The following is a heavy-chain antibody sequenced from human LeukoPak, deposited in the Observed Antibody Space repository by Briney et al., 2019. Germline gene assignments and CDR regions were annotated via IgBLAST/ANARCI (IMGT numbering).Heavy chain of an antibody. J-gene: IGHJ5*02. CDR2: IYYSGST. CDR3: ARDLTMVRGVIYHWFDP. D-gene: IGHD3-10*01. V-gene: IGHV4-59*01. Sequence: PSETLSLTCAVYGGSFSGYYWSWIRQPPGKGLEWIGYIYYSGSTNYNPSLKSRVTISVDTSKNQFSLKLSSVTAADTAVYYCARDLTMVRGVIYHWFDPWGQGTLVTVSS. CDR1: GGSFSGYY.